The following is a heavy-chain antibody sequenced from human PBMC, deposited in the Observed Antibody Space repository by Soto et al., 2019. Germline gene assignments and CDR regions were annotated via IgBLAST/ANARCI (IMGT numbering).Heavy chain of an antibody. V-gene: IGHV4-39*01. Sequence: PSETLSLTFAVSCGSISVSYYYLGWLRPSPGKGPECIGSVFYTGFTSYNPSLESRVSVSVDTSKNQFSMKLSGVSAADTAVYYCETSQKGYNWNYFDHWGQGALVPVYS. CDR2: VFYTGFT. J-gene: IGHJ4*02. CDR1: CGSISVSYYY. D-gene: IGHD1-20*01. CDR3: ETSQKGYNWNYFDH.